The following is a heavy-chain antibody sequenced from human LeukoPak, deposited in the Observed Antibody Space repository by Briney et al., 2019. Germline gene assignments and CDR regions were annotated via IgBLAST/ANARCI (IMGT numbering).Heavy chain of an antibody. Sequence: GGSLRLSCAASGFTLSSYAISWVRHPPGKGLVWVSTISGSGDYTYYADTMRGRFNNSRDNPKNTLFLQMSSLRAEDTAVYYCAKVPRPTLISPYPVDYWGQGSLVTVSS. CDR3: AKVPRPTLISPYPVDY. J-gene: IGHJ4*02. D-gene: IGHD2-21*01. V-gene: IGHV3-23*01. CDR2: ISGSGDYT. CDR1: GFTLSSYA.